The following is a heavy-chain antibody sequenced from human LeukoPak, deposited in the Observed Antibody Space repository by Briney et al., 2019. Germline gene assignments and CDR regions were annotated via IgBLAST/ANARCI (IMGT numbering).Heavy chain of an antibody. CDR1: GFTFSSYA. V-gene: IGHV3-23*01. D-gene: IGHD5-12*01. CDR3: AKDKVKGYSGYDSYFDY. CDR2: ISGSGGST. J-gene: IGHJ4*02. Sequence: GGSLRLSCAASGFTFSSYAMSWVRQAPGKGLERVSAISGSGGSTYYADSVKGRFTISRDNSKNTLYLQMNSLRAEETAVYYCAKDKVKGYSGYDSYFDYWGQGTLVTVSS.